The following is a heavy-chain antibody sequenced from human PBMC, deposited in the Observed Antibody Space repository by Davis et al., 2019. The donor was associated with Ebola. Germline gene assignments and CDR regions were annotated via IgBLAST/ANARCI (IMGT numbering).Heavy chain of an antibody. CDR1: GASFSGYY. Sequence: PGGSLRLSCAVYGASFSGYYWSWIRQPPGKGLEWIGEINHSGSTKYNPSLKSRVTISVDMSKNQFSLQLNSVTAADTAVYYCATLGSDDFWGVSMDVWDKGTTVTVSS. D-gene: IGHD3-3*01. J-gene: IGHJ6*03. V-gene: IGHV4-34*01. CDR2: INHSGST. CDR3: ATLGSDDFWGVSMDV.